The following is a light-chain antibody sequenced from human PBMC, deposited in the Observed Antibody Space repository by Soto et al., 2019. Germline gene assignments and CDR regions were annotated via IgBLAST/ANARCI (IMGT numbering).Light chain of an antibody. CDR2: GVS. V-gene: IGKV3-20*01. CDR1: QSVSSSY. Sequence: IDLTQSPGSLALSAVKRGSLSCIASQSVSSSYLAWYQQKPGQSPRLLIYGVSGRATGIPDRFSGSGSGTDFTLTISRLEPEDFAMYYCQQYYSSPRITFGQGTRLEIK. J-gene: IGKJ5*01. CDR3: QQYYSSPRIT.